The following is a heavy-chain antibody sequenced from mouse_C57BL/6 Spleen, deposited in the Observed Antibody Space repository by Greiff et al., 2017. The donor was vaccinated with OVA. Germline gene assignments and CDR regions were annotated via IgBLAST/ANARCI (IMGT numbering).Heavy chain of an antibody. CDR3: ARDGNYPPYAMDY. D-gene: IGHD2-1*01. J-gene: IGHJ4*01. Sequence: VQLKESGGGLVKPGGSLKLSCAASGFTFSSYAMSWVRQTPEKRLEWVATISDGGSYTYYPDNVKGRFTISRDNAKNNLYLQMSHLKSEDTAMYDCARDGNYPPYAMDYWGQGTSVTVSS. CDR2: ISDGGSYT. CDR1: GFTFSSYA. V-gene: IGHV5-4*01.